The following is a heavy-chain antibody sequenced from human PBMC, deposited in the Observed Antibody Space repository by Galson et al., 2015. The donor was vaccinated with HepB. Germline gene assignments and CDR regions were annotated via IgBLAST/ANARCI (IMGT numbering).Heavy chain of an antibody. V-gene: IGHV5-51*01. CDR2: IYPGDSDT. Sequence: QSGAEVKKPGESLKISCKGSGYSFTSYWIGWVRQMPGKGLEWMGIIYPGDSDTRYSPSFRGQVTISADKSISTAYLQWSSLKASDTAMYYCARLPWGVATIVVIFDYWGQGTLVTVSS. D-gene: IGHD5-12*01. CDR3: ARLPWGVATIVVIFDY. J-gene: IGHJ4*02. CDR1: GYSFTSYW.